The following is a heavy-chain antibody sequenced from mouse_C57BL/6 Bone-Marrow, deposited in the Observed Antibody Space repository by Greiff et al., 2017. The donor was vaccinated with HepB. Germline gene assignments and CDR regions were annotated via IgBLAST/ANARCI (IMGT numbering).Heavy chain of an antibody. Sequence: EVQVVESGPGLVKPSQSLSLTCSVTGYSITSGYYWNWIRQFPGNKLEWMGYISYDGSNNYNPSLKNRISITRDTSKNQFFLKLNSVTTEDTATYYCARKGGRNWYFDVWGTGTTVTVSS. D-gene: IGHD3-3*01. CDR2: ISYDGSN. V-gene: IGHV3-6*01. CDR3: ARKGGRNWYFDV. J-gene: IGHJ1*03. CDR1: GYSITSGYY.